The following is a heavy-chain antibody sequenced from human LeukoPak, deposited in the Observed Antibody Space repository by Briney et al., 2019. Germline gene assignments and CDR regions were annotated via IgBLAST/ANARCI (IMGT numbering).Heavy chain of an antibody. CDR1: GYTLTELS. Sequence: ASVKFSCKVSGYTLTELSMHWVRQAPGKGLAWMGGFDPEDGETIYAQKFQGRVTMTEDTSTDTAYMELSSLRSEDTAVYYCATWGGYCSSTSCYKGWFDPWGQGTLVTVSS. V-gene: IGHV1-24*01. CDR3: ATWGGYCSSTSCYKGWFDP. D-gene: IGHD2-2*02. CDR2: FDPEDGET. J-gene: IGHJ5*02.